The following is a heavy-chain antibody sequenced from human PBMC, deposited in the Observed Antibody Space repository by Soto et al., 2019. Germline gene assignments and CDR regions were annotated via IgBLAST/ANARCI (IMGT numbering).Heavy chain of an antibody. CDR3: ARSPYYDFWSGYSYDAFDI. Sequence: SETLSLTCIVSGGSISSFHWSWIRQPPGKGLEWIGYIYYSGSSNYNSSLKSRVTISVDTSKNQFSLKLSSVAAADTAVYYCARSPYYDFWSGYSYDAFDIWGQGTMVTVSS. V-gene: IGHV4-59*01. CDR2: IYYSGSS. J-gene: IGHJ3*02. CDR1: GGSISSFH. D-gene: IGHD3-3*01.